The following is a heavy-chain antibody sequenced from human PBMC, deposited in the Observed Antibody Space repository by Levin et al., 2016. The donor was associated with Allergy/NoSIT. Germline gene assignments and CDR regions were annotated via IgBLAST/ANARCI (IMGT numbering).Heavy chain of an antibody. CDR3: ARDGGSGTPADGGQRQTFYYFGMDV. V-gene: IGHV3-53*01. Sequence: WIRQPPGKGLEWVAFIYSDTRAYYADSVKGRFTISRDNSKNPVYLQMNSLRVEDTAVYYCARDGGSGTPADGGQRQTFYYFGMDVWGHGTAVTVSS. D-gene: IGHD3-10*01. J-gene: IGHJ6*02. CDR2: IYSDTRA.